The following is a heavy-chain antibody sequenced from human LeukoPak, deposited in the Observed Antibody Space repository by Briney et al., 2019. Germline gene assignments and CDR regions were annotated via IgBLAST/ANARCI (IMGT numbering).Heavy chain of an antibody. CDR2: IYYSGST. Sequence: SETLSLTCTVSGGSISSSSYYWGWIRQPPGKGLEWIGSIYYSGSTNYNPSLKSRVTMSVDTSKNQFSLKLSSVTAADTAVYYCARTVMLSQVSDVWGQGTTVTVSS. CDR1: GGSISSSSYY. J-gene: IGHJ6*02. CDR3: ARTVMLSQVSDV. D-gene: IGHD3-16*02. V-gene: IGHV4-39*07.